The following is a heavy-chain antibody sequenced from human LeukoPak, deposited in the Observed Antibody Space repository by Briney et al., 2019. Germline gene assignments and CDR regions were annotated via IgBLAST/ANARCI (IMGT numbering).Heavy chain of an antibody. V-gene: IGHV3-23*01. Sequence: GGTLRLSCAPSGFTFSTYGMAWVRQAPGKGLEWVSGISGSGDNTYYANSVKGRFTISRDNAKNSLYLQMNSLRAEDTAVYYCARDRNTDFWSGYYTNYFDYWGQGTLVTVSS. CDR3: ARDRNTDFWSGYYTNYFDY. CDR1: GFTFSTYG. J-gene: IGHJ4*02. CDR2: ISGSGDNT. D-gene: IGHD3-3*01.